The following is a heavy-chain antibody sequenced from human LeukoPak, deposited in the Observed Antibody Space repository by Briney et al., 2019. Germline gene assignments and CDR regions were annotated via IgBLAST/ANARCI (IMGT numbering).Heavy chain of an antibody. CDR3: ARNSGWGAAAGY. J-gene: IGHJ4*02. CDR1: GGSISSYY. Sequence: PSETLSLTCTVSGGSISSYYWSWIRQPPGKGLEWIGYIYYSGSTNYNPSLKSRVTISVDTSKNQFSLKLSSVTAADTAVYYCARNSGWGAAAGYWGQGTLVTVSS. CDR2: IYYSGST. V-gene: IGHV4-59*01. D-gene: IGHD6-13*01.